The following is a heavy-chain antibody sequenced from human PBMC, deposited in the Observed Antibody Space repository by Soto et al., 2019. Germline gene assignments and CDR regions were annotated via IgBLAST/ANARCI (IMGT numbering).Heavy chain of an antibody. CDR3: ALDESMVRGVNYYYYGMDV. Sequence: QVQLVQSGAEVKKPGSSVKVSCKASGGTFSSYTISWVRQAPGQGLEWMGRIIPILGIANYAQKFQGRVTITADKSTRTAYIELSSLRSEDPAVYYGALDESMVRGVNYYYYGMDVWGQGTTVTVSS. V-gene: IGHV1-69*02. J-gene: IGHJ6*02. CDR2: IIPILGIA. CDR1: GGTFSSYT. D-gene: IGHD3-10*01.